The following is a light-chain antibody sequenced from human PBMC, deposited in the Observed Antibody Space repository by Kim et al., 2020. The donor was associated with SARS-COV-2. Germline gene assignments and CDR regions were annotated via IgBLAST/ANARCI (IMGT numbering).Light chain of an antibody. CDR3: SSYTSSSTLV. V-gene: IGLV2-14*01. CDR1: SSDVGGYND. Sequence: GQSITISCTGTSSDVGGYNDVSWYQQHPGKAPRLMIYEVSHRPSGVSNRFSGSKSGNTASLTISVLQAEDEADYYCSSYTSSSTLVFGVGTKLTVL. J-gene: IGLJ3*02. CDR2: EVS.